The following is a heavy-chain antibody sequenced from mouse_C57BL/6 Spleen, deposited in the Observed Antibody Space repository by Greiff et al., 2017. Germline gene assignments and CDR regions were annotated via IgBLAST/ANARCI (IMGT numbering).Heavy chain of an antibody. J-gene: IGHJ4*01. CDR2: IHPNSGST. CDR1: GYTFTSYW. CDR3: ARNLYGNEAMDY. V-gene: IGHV1-64*01. D-gene: IGHD1-1*01. Sequence: VQLQQPVAELVKPGASVKLSCKASGYTFTSYWMHWVKQRPGQGLEWIGMIHPNSGSTNYNAKFQSKATLTVDKSSSTAYLQLSSLTSEDSAVYYGARNLYGNEAMDYWGQGTSVTVSS.